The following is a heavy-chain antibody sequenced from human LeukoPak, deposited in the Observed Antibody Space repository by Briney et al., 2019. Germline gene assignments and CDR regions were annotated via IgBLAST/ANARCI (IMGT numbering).Heavy chain of an antibody. CDR3: ARDRAYYYDSSGQNDY. V-gene: IGHV1-69*05. D-gene: IGHD3-22*01. CDR1: GGTFNSYA. CDR2: LIPSFGTA. Sequence: SVKVSCKASGGTFNSYAIRWVRQAPGQGLEWMGGLIPSFGTANYAQKFQGRVTIPTDESTSTAYMELSSLRSEDTAVYYCARDRAYYYDSSGQNDYWGQGTLSPSPQ. J-gene: IGHJ4*02.